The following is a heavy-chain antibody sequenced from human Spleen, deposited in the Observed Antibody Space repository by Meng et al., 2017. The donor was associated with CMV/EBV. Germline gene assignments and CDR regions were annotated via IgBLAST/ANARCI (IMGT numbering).Heavy chain of an antibody. D-gene: IGHD1-26*01. J-gene: IGHJ4*02. V-gene: IGHV3-23*03. Sequence: GESLKISCAASGFTFSNYAMTWVRQAPGKGLEWVSVIYTGGSGTYYADSVKGRFTISRDNSKNTLYLQMNNLRAEDTAIYYCAKVRRASGNYFDYWGQGTLVTVS. CDR3: AKVRRASGNYFDY. CDR2: IYTGGSGT. CDR1: GFTFSNYA.